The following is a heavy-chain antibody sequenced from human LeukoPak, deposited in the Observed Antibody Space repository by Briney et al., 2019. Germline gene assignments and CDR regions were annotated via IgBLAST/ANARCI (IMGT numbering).Heavy chain of an antibody. CDR3: ARVGYYDSSGPGYFDY. D-gene: IGHD3-22*01. V-gene: IGHV1-69*05. CDR1: GGTFSSYA. J-gene: IGHJ4*02. Sequence: GASVKVSCKASGGTFSSYAISWVRQAPGQGLEWMGGIIPIFGTANYAQKFQGRVTITTDESTSTAYMELSSLRSEDTAVYYCARVGYYDSSGPGYFDYWGQGTLVTVSS. CDR2: IIPIFGTA.